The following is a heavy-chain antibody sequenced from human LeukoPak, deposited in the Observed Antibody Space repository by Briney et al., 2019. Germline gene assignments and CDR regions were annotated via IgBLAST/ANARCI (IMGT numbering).Heavy chain of an antibody. V-gene: IGHV4-4*07. CDR3: ARDQRLEYYYDSSGPKYYFDY. J-gene: IGHJ4*02. D-gene: IGHD3-22*01. CDR1: GGSISSYY. Sequence: SETLSLTCTVSGGSISSYYWSWIRQPAGKGLEWIGRIYTSGSTNYNPSPKSRVTMSVDTSKNQFSLKLSSVTAADTAVYYCARDQRLEYYYDSSGPKYYFDYWGQGTLVTVSS. CDR2: IYTSGST.